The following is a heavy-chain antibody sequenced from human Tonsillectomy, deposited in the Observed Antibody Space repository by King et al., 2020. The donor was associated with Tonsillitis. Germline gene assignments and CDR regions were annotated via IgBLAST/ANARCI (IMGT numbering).Heavy chain of an antibody. Sequence: QLVQSGAEVKKPGASVKVSCKASGYTFTDYXMHWVRQAPGQGLEWMGWINPNSGGTNYAQKFQGRVTMTRDTSINTAYMELSRLRSDDTAVYYCARGXXSVXXGEXLXAYFXYWGXXTLVTV. D-gene: IGHD3-10*01. CDR2: INPNSGGT. CDR1: GYTFTDYX. V-gene: IGHV1-2*02. J-gene: IGHJ4*02. CDR3: ARGXXSVXXGEXLXAYFXY.